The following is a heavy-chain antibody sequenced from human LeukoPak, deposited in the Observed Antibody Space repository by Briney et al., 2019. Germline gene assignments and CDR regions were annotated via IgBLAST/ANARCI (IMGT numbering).Heavy chain of an antibody. J-gene: IGHJ1*01. CDR2: MNPNSGNT. D-gene: IGHD6-19*01. CDR1: GYNFTSYD. Sequence: ASVKVSCKASGYNFTSYDINCVRQATGQGLEWMGWMNPNSGNTGYAQKFQGRVTMTRNTSISTAYMELSSLRSEDTAVYYCARGGYSSGWYAEYFQHWGQGTLVTVSS. V-gene: IGHV1-8*01. CDR3: ARGGYSSGWYAEYFQH.